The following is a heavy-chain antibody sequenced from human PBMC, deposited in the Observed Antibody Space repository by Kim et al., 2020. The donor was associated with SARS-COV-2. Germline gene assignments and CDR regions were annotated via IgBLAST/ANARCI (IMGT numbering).Heavy chain of an antibody. CDR1: GFTFSSYG. D-gene: IGHD3-3*01. CDR2: ISYDGSNK. Sequence: GGSLRLSCAASGFTFSSYGMHWVRQAPGKGLEWVAVISYDGSNKYYADSVKGRFTISRDNSKNTLYLQMNSLRAEDTAVYYCARDRWSLRGGMDVWGQGTTVTVSS. V-gene: IGHV3-33*05. CDR3: ARDRWSLRGGMDV. J-gene: IGHJ6*02.